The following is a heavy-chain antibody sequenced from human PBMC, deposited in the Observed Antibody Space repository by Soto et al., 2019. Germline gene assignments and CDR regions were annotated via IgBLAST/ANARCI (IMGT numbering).Heavy chain of an antibody. Sequence: ESGGGLVQPGRSLRLSCAASGFTFDDYAMHWVRQAPGKGLEWGSGISWNSGSIGYADSVKGRFTISRDNAKNSLYLQMNSLRAEDTALYYCAKVSRLRYFDWLPDYFDYWGQGTLVTVSS. CDR2: ISWNSGSI. J-gene: IGHJ4*02. D-gene: IGHD3-9*01. CDR1: GFTFDDYA. CDR3: AKVSRLRYFDWLPDYFDY. V-gene: IGHV3-9*01.